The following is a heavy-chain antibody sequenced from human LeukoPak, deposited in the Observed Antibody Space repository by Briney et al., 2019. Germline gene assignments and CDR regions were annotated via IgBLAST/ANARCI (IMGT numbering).Heavy chain of an antibody. D-gene: IGHD4-17*01. J-gene: IGHJ4*02. V-gene: IGHV3-66*01. CDR3: ASKLTTGY. Sequence: PGGSLRLSCVVSGLTVSSNYMSWVRQAPGKGLEWVSVIYSGGTTNYADSVKGRFIVYRDNSKNTLYLQMNSLRAEDTAVCYCASKLTTGYWGQGTLVTVSS. CDR1: GLTVSSNY. CDR2: IYSGGTT.